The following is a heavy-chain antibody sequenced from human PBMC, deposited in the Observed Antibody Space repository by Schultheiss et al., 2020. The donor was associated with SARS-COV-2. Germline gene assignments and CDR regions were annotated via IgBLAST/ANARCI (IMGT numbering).Heavy chain of an antibody. Sequence: GGSLRLSCAASGFTFSGHSMNWVRQAPGKGLEWVANIKQDGSEKHYVDSVKGRFSISRDNAKNSLYLQMNSLRAEDTAVYYCARSSGGSCKDYWGQGTLVTVSS. V-gene: IGHV3-7*01. CDR3: ARSSGGSCKDY. CDR2: IKQDGSEK. D-gene: IGHD2-15*01. CDR1: GFTFSGHS. J-gene: IGHJ4*02.